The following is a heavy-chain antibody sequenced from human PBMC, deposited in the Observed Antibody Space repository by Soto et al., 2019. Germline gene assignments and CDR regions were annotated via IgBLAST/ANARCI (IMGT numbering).Heavy chain of an antibody. V-gene: IGHV3-30*18. CDR3: AKGGRQWMVTSDFNY. Sequence: VQLVESGGGVVQPGRSLRLSCAASGFTFSDYAMHWVRQAPGKGLEWVAVVSHDGRNTHYADSVKGRFTISRDSSKNTVSLKMTSLRAEERAVYYCAKGGRQWMVTSDFNYWGQGALVTVSS. CDR2: VSHDGRNT. CDR1: GFTFSDYA. D-gene: IGHD6-19*01. J-gene: IGHJ4*02.